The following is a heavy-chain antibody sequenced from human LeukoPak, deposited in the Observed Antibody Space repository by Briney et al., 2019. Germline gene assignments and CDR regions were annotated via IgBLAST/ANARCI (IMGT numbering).Heavy chain of an antibody. CDR3: ARGGYSAYLFDY. V-gene: IGHV3-48*02. J-gene: IGHJ4*02. CDR1: GFTFSSYS. D-gene: IGHD5-12*01. Sequence: PGGSLRLSCAASGFTFSSYSMNWVRQAPGKGLEWVSYISSGGSKVYYSDSVKGRFTISRDNAKNSLSLQMNSLRDEDTAVYYCARGGYSAYLFDYWGQGTLVTVSS. CDR2: ISSGGSKV.